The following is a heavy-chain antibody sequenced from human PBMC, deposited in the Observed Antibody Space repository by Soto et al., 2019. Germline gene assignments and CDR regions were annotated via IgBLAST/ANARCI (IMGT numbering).Heavy chain of an antibody. CDR3: ARGYYDSSGFQDY. V-gene: IGHV3-33*01. D-gene: IGHD3-22*01. Sequence: QVQLVESGGGVVQPGRSLRLSCAASGFTFSSYGMHWVRQAPGKGLEWVAVIWYDGSNKYYADSVKGRFTISRDNSKNSLYLQMNCLRAEDTAVYYCARGYYDSSGFQDYWGQGTLVTVSS. CDR1: GFTFSSYG. J-gene: IGHJ4*02. CDR2: IWYDGSNK.